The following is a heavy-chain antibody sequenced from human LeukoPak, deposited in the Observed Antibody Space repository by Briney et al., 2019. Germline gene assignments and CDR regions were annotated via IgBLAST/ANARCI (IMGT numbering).Heavy chain of an antibody. Sequence: ASVKVSCKASGYIFTSFGISWARQAPGQGLEWMGWISAYNGNTNYPQKSQDRVTMTTDSSTSTAYMVLRDLTSDDTAVYYCARATRGGNCSSGGGCHFFMDVWGKGTTVTVS. CDR3: ARATRGGNCSSGGGCHFFMDV. J-gene: IGHJ6*03. CDR1: GYIFTSFG. V-gene: IGHV1-18*01. D-gene: IGHD2-15*01. CDR2: ISAYNGNT.